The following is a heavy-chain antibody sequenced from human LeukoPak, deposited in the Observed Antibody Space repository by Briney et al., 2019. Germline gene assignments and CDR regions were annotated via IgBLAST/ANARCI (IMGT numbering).Heavy chain of an antibody. CDR2: ITDGADT. Sequence: GGSLRLSCAASGFPFGSYAMTWVRQAPGKGLESVSVITDGADTYYADSVKGRFTISRDNSQNTVHLQMDDLRADDTAVYYCAKVDYWSPENYLDSWGQGTLVTVSS. CDR3: AKVDYWSPENYLDS. J-gene: IGHJ4*02. V-gene: IGHV3-23*01. D-gene: IGHD1-1*01. CDR1: GFPFGSYA.